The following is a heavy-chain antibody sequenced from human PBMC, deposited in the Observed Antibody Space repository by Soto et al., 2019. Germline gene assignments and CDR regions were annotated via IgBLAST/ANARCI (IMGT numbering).Heavy chain of an antibody. CDR3: ARVIQLERLSWFDP. J-gene: IGHJ5*02. Sequence: SVKVSCKASGGTFSSYAISWVRQAPGQGLEWMGGIIPIFGTANYAQKFQGRVTITADESTSTAYMELSSLRSEDTAVYYCARVIQLERLSWFDPWGQGTLVTVSS. V-gene: IGHV1-69*13. D-gene: IGHD1-1*01. CDR1: GGTFSSYA. CDR2: IIPIFGTA.